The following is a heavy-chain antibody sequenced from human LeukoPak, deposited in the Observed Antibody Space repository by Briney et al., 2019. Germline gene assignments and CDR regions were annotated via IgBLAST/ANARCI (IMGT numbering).Heavy chain of an antibody. CDR1: GFSFSTSGVG. D-gene: IGHD3-9*01. Sequence: SGPTLVKPTRTLTLTCTFSGFSFSTSGVGVGWIRQPPGKALEWLAVIYWDEDKRYRPSLKSRLTITKGTSKNQVVLTLTNMDPVDTATYYCARSPYYDILTGSRGTFDYWGRGILVTVSP. CDR3: ARSPYYDILTGSRGTFDY. V-gene: IGHV2-5*02. CDR2: IYWDEDK. J-gene: IGHJ4*02.